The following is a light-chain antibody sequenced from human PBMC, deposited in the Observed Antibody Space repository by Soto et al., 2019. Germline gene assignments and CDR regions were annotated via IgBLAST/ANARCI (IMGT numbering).Light chain of an antibody. CDR3: QQHNNCPPWT. J-gene: IGKJ1*01. CDR1: QSVSSN. V-gene: IGKV3-15*01. Sequence: EIVMTQSPATLSVSPGERATLSCRASQSVSSNLAWYQQKPGQAPRLLMYGASTRATGIPDRFSGSGSGTEFTLTISRLQSEDFAVYYCQQHNNCPPWTFGQGTKVEIK. CDR2: GAS.